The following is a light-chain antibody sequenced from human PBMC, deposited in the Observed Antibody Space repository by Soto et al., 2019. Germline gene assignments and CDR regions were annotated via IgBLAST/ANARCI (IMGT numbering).Light chain of an antibody. CDR2: GAS. CDR3: QQSYSTPRT. CDR1: QSIGTD. V-gene: IGKV1-39*01. J-gene: IGKJ3*01. Sequence: DIQMTQSPSSLSASSGDRVSITCRASQSIGTDLNWYQQKPGKAPKLLISGASTLQGGVPSRFSGSGSGTDFTLTISSLQPEDFATYYCQQSYSTPRTFGPGTKVDIK.